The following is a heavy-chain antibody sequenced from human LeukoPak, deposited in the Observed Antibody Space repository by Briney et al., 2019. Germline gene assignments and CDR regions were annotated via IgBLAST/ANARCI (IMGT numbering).Heavy chain of an antibody. CDR3: ARADSSYWCSSTSCPGGYYGMDV. V-gene: IGHV3-23*01. CDR1: GFTFSSYA. Sequence: GGSLRLSCAASGFTFSSYAMSWVRQAPGKGLEWVSAISGSGGSTYYADSVKGRFTISRDNAKNSLYLQMNSLRAEDTAVYYCARADSSYWCSSTSCPGGYYGMDVWGQGTTVTVSS. CDR2: ISGSGGST. J-gene: IGHJ6*02. D-gene: IGHD2-2*01.